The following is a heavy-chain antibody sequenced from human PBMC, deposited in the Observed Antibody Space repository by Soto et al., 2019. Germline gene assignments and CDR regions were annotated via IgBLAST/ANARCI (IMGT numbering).Heavy chain of an antibody. CDR2: IIPILGIA. V-gene: IGHV1-69*02. CDR3: ARVSVFKSAPPPGHPHQNFDY. J-gene: IGHJ4*02. Sequence: ASVKVSCKASGGTFSSYTISWVRQAPGQGLEWMGRIIPILGIANYAQKFQGRVTITADKSTSTAYMELSSLRSEGTAGYYWARVSVFKSAPPPGHPHQNFDYWGQGTLVTVSS. CDR1: GGTFSSYT.